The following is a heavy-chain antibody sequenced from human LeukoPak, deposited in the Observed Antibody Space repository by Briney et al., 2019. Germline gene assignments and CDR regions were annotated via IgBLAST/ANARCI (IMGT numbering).Heavy chain of an antibody. CDR3: ARGFAWLDN. CDR2: VNEDGSEK. CDR1: GFTVRTYW. Sequence: GGSLRLSCEVSGFTVRTYWMTWVRQAPGKVLEWVASVNEDGSEKYLVDSVKGRFTISRDNAKSSLFLQLHSLGAEDTAVYYCARGFAWLDNWGQGTRVTVFS. J-gene: IGHJ5*02. D-gene: IGHD3-16*01. V-gene: IGHV3-7*05.